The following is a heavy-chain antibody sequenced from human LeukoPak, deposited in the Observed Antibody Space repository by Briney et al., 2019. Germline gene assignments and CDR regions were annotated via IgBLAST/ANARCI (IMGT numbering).Heavy chain of an antibody. Sequence: GSLRLSCAASGFTFSSYSMNWVRQAPGKGLEWVSSISSSSSYISYADSVKGRFPISRDNAKNSLYLQMNSLRAEDTAVYYCARSTTATTPYYFDYWGQGTLVTVSS. CDR2: ISSSSSYI. CDR1: GFTFSSYS. V-gene: IGHV3-21*01. D-gene: IGHD4-17*01. CDR3: ARSTTATTPYYFDY. J-gene: IGHJ4*02.